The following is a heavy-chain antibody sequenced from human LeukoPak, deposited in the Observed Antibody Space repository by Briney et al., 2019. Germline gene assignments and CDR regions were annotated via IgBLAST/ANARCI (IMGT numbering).Heavy chain of an antibody. D-gene: IGHD3-3*02. CDR2: IKQDGSEK. CDR1: GFIFTNYW. Sequence: PGGSLRLSCAASGFIFTNYWMSWVRQAPGKGLEWVANIKQDGSEKYYVDSVKGRFTISRDNAKNSLYLQMNSLRAEDTAVYSCARDLSGLDAFDIWGQGTMVTVSS. CDR3: ARDLSGLDAFDI. V-gene: IGHV3-7*03. J-gene: IGHJ3*02.